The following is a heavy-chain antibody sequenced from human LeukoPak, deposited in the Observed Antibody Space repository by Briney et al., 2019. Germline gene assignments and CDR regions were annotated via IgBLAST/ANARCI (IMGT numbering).Heavy chain of an antibody. V-gene: IGHV3-23*01. J-gene: IGHJ4*02. Sequence: GGSLRLSCAGSGFTFSSYAMSWVRQAPGKGLEWVSGISGSGDSTYYADSVRGRFTISRDNSKNTLYLQVNSLRAEDTAIYYCAKGGSGWLFDYWGQGTLVTVSS. CDR2: ISGSGDST. D-gene: IGHD6-19*01. CDR3: AKGGSGWLFDY. CDR1: GFTFSSYA.